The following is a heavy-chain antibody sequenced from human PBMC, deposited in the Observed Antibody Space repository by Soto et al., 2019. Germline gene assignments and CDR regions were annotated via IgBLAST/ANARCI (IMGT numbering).Heavy chain of an antibody. D-gene: IGHD6-19*01. J-gene: IGHJ4*02. V-gene: IGHV4-39*01. CDR3: ARQHYSSGWYPFFDY. Sequence: TLSLTCAVSGGSLSSSTYYWGWIRQPPGKGLGWLGSIFYAGDTYYNPSLKSRVTVSVDTSKNQFSLKLSSVIAADTAVYYCARQHYSSGWYPFFDYWGQGILVTVSS. CDR1: GGSLSSSTYY. CDR2: IFYAGDT.